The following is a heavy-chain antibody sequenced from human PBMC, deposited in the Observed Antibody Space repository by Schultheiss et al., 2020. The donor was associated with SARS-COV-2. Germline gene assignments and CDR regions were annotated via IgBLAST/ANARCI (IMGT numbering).Heavy chain of an antibody. CDR2: IIPIFGTV. Sequence: SVKVSCKASGGTFSSYAISWVRQAPGQGLEWMGGIIPIFGTVNYAQKFQGRVTITADKSTSTAYMELSSLRSEDTAVYYCARVNLGGYSGYDSTYFDYWGQGTLVTVSS. V-gene: IGHV1-69*06. D-gene: IGHD5-12*01. CDR1: GGTFSSYA. J-gene: IGHJ4*02. CDR3: ARVNLGGYSGYDSTYFDY.